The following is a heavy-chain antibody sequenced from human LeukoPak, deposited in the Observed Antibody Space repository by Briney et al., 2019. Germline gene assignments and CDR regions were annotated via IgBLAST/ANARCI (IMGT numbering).Heavy chain of an antibody. D-gene: IGHD3-16*02. V-gene: IGHV3-21*01. Sequence: GGSLRLSCAASGFTFSSYSMNWVRQAPGKGLEWVSSISSSSSYIYYADSVKGRFTISRDNGKNSLYLQMNSLRAEDTAVYYCARDRGVILDYWGQGTLVTVSS. CDR3: ARDRGVILDY. J-gene: IGHJ4*02. CDR1: GFTFSSYS. CDR2: ISSSSSYI.